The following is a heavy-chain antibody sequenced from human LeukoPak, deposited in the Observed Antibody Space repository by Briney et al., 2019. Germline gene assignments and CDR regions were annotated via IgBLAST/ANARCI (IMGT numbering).Heavy chain of an antibody. CDR3: AGRTVTPYYHDSSGFHLQY. V-gene: IGHV3-30*04. CDR1: GFTFNNYA. D-gene: IGHD3-22*01. J-gene: IGHJ1*01. Sequence: GGSLRLSCASSGFTFNNYAMHWVRQAPGKGLEWVALISYDGRSKYYADSVKGRFTISRDNSKNTLYLQMNSLRPEDTAVYYCAGRTVTPYYHDSSGFHLQYWGQGTLVTVSS. CDR2: ISYDGRSK.